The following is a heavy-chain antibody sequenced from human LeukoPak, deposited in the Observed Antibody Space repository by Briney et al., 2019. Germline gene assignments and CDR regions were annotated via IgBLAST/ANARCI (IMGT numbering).Heavy chain of an antibody. Sequence: GGSLRLSCAASGFTFSDNYMSWVRQAPGKGLEWMSYISRGGNTIYYADSVKGRFTISRDNAKNSLYLQMDSLRAEDTAVYYCARPLGAYYLDCWGQGTLVTVSS. J-gene: IGHJ4*02. CDR1: GFTFSDNY. V-gene: IGHV3-11*01. CDR2: ISRGGNTI. CDR3: ARPLGAYYLDC. D-gene: IGHD3-3*01.